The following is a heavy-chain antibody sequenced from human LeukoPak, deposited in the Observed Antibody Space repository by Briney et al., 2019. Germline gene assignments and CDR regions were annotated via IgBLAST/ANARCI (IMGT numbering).Heavy chain of an antibody. CDR2: IYYSGST. J-gene: IGHJ5*02. Sequence: SETLSLTCTVSGGSISSYYWSWIRQPPGKGLEWIGYIYYSGSTNYNPSLKSRVTISVDTSKNQFSLKLSSVTAADAAVYYCARDGEAGTPGWFDPWGQGTLVTVSS. V-gene: IGHV4-59*01. CDR3: ARDGEAGTPGWFDP. D-gene: IGHD6-19*01. CDR1: GGSISSYY.